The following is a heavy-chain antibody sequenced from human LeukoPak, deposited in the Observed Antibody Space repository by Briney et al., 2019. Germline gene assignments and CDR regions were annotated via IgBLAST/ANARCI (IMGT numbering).Heavy chain of an antibody. Sequence: GRSLRLSCAASGFTFSSYGMHWVRQAPGEGLEWVAVIWYDGSNKYYADSVKGRFTISRDNAKNSLYLQMNSLRAEDTAVYYCARDPLYSSSWYGYYFDYWGQGTLVTVSS. J-gene: IGHJ4*02. V-gene: IGHV3-33*01. CDR1: GFTFSSYG. CDR2: IWYDGSNK. CDR3: ARDPLYSSSWYGYYFDY. D-gene: IGHD6-13*01.